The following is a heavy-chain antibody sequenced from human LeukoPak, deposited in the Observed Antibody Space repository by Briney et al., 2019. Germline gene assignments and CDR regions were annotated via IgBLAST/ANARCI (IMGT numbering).Heavy chain of an antibody. J-gene: IGHJ4*02. V-gene: IGHV3-48*03. CDR1: GFRFSAFE. CDR2: ISTGGRTI. CDR3: ARGSGYVLDY. Sequence: GGSLRLSCAASGFRFSAFEMNWVRQAPGKGLEWISHISTGGRTIYYADSVKGRFTISRDNAKNSLYLQMNSLRGEDTGVYYCARGSGYVLDYWTQGTLATVSS. D-gene: IGHD2-15*01.